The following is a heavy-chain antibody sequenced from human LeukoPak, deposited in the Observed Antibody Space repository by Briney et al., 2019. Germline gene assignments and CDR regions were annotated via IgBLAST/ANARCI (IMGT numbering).Heavy chain of an antibody. CDR1: GYSIRSGFY. V-gene: IGHV4-38-2*02. Sequence: SETLSLTCTVSGYSIRSGFYWGWIRQPPGKGLEWIGNIYHSGITYYTPSLRSRVTISVDTSKNQFYLKLSSVTAADTAVYYCARAVGSFDWLPLFDYWGQGTLVTVSS. D-gene: IGHD3-9*01. CDR2: IYHSGIT. CDR3: ARAVGSFDWLPLFDY. J-gene: IGHJ4*02.